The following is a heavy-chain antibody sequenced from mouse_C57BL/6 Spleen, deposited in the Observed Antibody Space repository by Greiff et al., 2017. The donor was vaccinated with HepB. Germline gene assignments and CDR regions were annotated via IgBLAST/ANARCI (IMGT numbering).Heavy chain of an antibody. D-gene: IGHD2-5*01. V-gene: IGHV5-17*01. CDR2: ISSGSSTI. CDR1: GFTFSDYG. CDR3: ARSNYGAWFAY. Sequence: VQRVESGGGLVKPGGSLKLSCAASGFTFSDYGMHWVRQAPEKGLEWVAYISSGSSTIYYADTVKGRFTISRDNAKNTLFLQMTSLRSEDTAMYYCARSNYGAWFAYWGQGTLVTVSA. J-gene: IGHJ3*01.